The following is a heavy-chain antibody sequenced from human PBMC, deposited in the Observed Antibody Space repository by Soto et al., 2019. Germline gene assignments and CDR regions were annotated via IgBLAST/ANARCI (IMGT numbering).Heavy chain of an antibody. CDR2: IYRTGST. J-gene: IGHJ4*02. CDR3: ASRDPGTSVDY. V-gene: IGHV4-4*02. Sequence: SEPLSLTCAVSGGSFTSNNWWTWVRQPPGQGLEWIGEIYRTGSTNYNPSLKGRVTISLDKSENQFSLKVTSLTAADTAVYYCASRDPGTSVDYWGQGTLVTVSS. CDR1: GGSFTSNNW. D-gene: IGHD1-7*01.